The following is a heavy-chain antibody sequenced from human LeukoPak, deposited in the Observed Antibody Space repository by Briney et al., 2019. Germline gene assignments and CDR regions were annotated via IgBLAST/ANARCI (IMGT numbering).Heavy chain of an antibody. V-gene: IGHV3-21*01. Sequence: PGGSLRLSCAASGFTFSSYSMNWVRQAPGRGLEWVSSISSSSYIYYADSVKGRFTISRDSAKNSLHLQMNSLRAEDTAVYYCAKSKVVAATMGRFDYWGQGTLVTVSS. D-gene: IGHD2-15*01. CDR1: GFTFSSYS. CDR2: ISSSSYI. CDR3: AKSKVVAATMGRFDY. J-gene: IGHJ4*02.